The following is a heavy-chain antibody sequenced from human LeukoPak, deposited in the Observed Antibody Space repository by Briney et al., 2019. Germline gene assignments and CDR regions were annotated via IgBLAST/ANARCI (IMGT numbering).Heavy chain of an antibody. D-gene: IGHD6-13*01. J-gene: IGHJ4*02. V-gene: IGHV3-23*01. CDR3: AKDGYSSSS. CDR2: NSGSGGST. Sequence: GGSLRLSCAASGFTFSSYAMSWVRQAPGKGLECVSANSGSGGSTYYADSVRGRFTISRDNSKNTLYLQMHSLRAEDTAVYYCAKDGYSSSSWGQGTLVTVSS. CDR1: GFTFSSYA.